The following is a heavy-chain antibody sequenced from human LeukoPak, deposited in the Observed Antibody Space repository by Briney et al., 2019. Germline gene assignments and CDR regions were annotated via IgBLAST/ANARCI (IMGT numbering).Heavy chain of an antibody. J-gene: IGHJ4*02. CDR1: GFTFSTYW. V-gene: IGHV3-7*01. D-gene: IGHD6-13*01. CDR3: ARDQGAAGDY. CDR2: IKQDGSEN. Sequence: GGSLRLSCAASGFTFSTYWMTWVRQAPGKGLEWVANIKQDGSENYYVDSVKGRFTISGDSAKNSLYLQMNSLRADDTAVYYCARDQGAAGDYWGQGTLVTVSS.